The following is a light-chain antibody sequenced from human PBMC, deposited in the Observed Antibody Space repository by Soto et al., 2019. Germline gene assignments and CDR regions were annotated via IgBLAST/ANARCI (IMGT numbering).Light chain of an antibody. V-gene: IGLV1-40*01. J-gene: IGLJ2*01. CDR3: QSYDSSLSGVV. CDR2: ANI. CDR1: SSNIGAGFD. Sequence: QSVLTQPPSVSGAPGQRVTISCTGSSSNIGAGFDVHWYQQLPGTGPKLLIYANINRPSGVPDRFYGSKSGTSASLAITGLQAEDEADYYCQSYDSSLSGVVFGGGTKVTVL.